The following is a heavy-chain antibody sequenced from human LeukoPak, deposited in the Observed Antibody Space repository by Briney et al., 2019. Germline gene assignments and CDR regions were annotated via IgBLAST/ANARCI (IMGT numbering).Heavy chain of an antibody. Sequence: SETLSPTCAVSVASFSSSYWSWIGQPPGKGLEWIGEINHSGSTNYNPSLKSRVTISVDTSKNQFSLKLSSVTAPDTAVYYCARADILGARFDYRVQGTLVTVSS. CDR2: INHSGST. V-gene: IGHV4-34*01. J-gene: IGHJ4*02. CDR3: ARADILGARFDY. CDR1: VASFSSSY. D-gene: IGHD1-26*01.